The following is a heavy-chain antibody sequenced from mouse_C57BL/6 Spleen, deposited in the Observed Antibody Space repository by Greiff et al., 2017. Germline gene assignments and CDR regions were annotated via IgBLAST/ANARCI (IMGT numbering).Heavy chain of an antibody. V-gene: IGHV5-16*01. J-gene: IGHJ4*01. CDR2: INYDGSST. CDR3: AREWYYGTLYAMDY. CDR1: GFTFSDYY. D-gene: IGHD1-1*01. Sequence: EVKLMESEGGLVQPGSSMKLSCTASGFTFSDYYMAWVRQAPEKGLEWVANINYDGSSTYYLDSLKSRFIISRDNAKNILYLQMSSLKSEDTATYYCAREWYYGTLYAMDYWGQGTSVTVSS.